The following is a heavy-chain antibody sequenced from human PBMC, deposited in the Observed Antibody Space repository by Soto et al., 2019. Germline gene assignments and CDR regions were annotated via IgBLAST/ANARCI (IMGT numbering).Heavy chain of an antibody. Sequence: SETLSLTCTVSGGSISSGDYYWSWIRQPPGKGLEWIGYIYYSGSTYYNPSLKSRVTTSVDTSKNQFSLKLSSVTAADTAVYYCARGENPYYYDSSGGWFDPWGQGTLVTVSS. CDR1: GGSISSGDYY. V-gene: IGHV4-30-4*01. CDR2: IYYSGST. J-gene: IGHJ5*02. CDR3: ARGENPYYYDSSGGWFDP. D-gene: IGHD3-22*01.